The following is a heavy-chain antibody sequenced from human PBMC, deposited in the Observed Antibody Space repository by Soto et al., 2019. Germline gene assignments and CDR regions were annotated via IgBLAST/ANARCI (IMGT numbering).Heavy chain of an antibody. Sequence: QVQLQESGPGLVKPSETLSLTCTVSGGSVSSGSYYWSWIRQPPGKGLEWIGYIYYSGSTNYNPAITRRVTISVDTSKHQVSLKLISVTAADTAVYYCAREYMSHNYYYYYGMDVWGQGTTVIVSS. CDR2: IYYSGST. J-gene: IGHJ6*02. V-gene: IGHV4-61*01. CDR1: GGSVSSGSYY. D-gene: IGHD1-1*01. CDR3: AREYMSHNYYYYYGMDV.